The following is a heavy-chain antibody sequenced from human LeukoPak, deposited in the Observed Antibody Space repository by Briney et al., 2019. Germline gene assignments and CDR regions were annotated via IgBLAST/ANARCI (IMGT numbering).Heavy chain of an antibody. D-gene: IGHD3-10*01. Sequence: SETLPLTCTVSGGSIVSFYWTWLRQPPGKGLGGMGYIYNCGSTNYNPSLKSRVTISVDTSKNQFSLKLNSVTAADTAVYYCARASVLLSMDVWGKGTTVTISS. CDR1: GGSIVSFY. J-gene: IGHJ6*03. CDR2: IYNCGST. V-gene: IGHV4-59*01. CDR3: ARASVLLSMDV.